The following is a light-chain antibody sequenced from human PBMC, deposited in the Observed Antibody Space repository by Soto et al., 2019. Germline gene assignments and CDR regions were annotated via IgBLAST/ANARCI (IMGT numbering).Light chain of an antibody. CDR3: QVRTNWSIA. J-gene: IGKJ5*01. Sequence: VFTQSPATLYLSPGDRATLSCRASQSVSSYLAWNQQKPGQAPRLLIYDASNRATGIPARFSGTGSGTDFTLTINNLEPEYCAVYYCQVRTNWSIAFGRGTRLEIK. CDR1: QSVSSY. CDR2: DAS. V-gene: IGKV3-11*01.